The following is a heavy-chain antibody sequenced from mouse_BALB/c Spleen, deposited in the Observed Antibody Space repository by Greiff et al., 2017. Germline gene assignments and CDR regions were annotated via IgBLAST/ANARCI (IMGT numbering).Heavy chain of an antibody. CDR1: GFTFTDYY. CDR2: IRHKANGYTT. Sequence: EVQRVESGGGLVQPGGSLRLSCATSGFTFTDYYMSWVRQPPGKALEWLGFIRHKANGYTTEYSASVKGPLTIARDNSQSILYLQMNTLRAEDSANYYCARGSFFAYWGQGTLVTVAA. CDR3: ARGSFFAY. J-gene: IGHJ3*01. V-gene: IGHV7-3*02.